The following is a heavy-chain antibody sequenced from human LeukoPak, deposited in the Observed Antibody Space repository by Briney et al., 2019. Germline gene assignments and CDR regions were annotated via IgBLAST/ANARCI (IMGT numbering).Heavy chain of an antibody. CDR3: ARETYYGSGSYYVSYFDY. CDR2: IYHSGST. J-gene: IGHJ4*02. V-gene: IGHV4-4*02. Sequence: RASGTLSLTCAVSGGSISSSNWWSWVRQPPGKGLEWIGEIYHSGSTNYNPSLKSRVTISVDKSKNQFSLKLSSVTAADTAVYYCARETYYGSGSYYVSYFDYWGQGTLVTVSS. D-gene: IGHD3-10*01. CDR1: GGSISSSNW.